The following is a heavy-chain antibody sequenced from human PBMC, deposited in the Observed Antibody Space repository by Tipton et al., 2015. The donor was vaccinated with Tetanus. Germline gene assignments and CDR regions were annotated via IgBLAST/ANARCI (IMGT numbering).Heavy chain of an antibody. D-gene: IGHD7-27*01. V-gene: IGHV5-51*01. J-gene: IGHJ2*01. CDR2: IYPGDSDT. Sequence: QLVQSGAEVKEPGESLKISCQGSGYNFNLYWIAWVRQMPGKGLEWMGIIYPGDSDTTYSPSFQGQVTISADRYMSTAYLQWRSLKASVAAMYFCARRLGPYTGDHIWPFDLWGRGTLVTVFS. CDR3: ARRLGPYTGDHIWPFDL. CDR1: GYNFNLYW.